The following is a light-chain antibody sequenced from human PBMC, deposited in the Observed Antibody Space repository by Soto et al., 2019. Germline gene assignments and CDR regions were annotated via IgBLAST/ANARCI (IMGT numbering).Light chain of an antibody. Sequence: EIVMTQSPATLSVSPGERATLSCRASQSVSSNLAWHQQKPGQAPSLLIYGASTRATGIPASFSGSGSGTEFTLTISSLQSEDFAVYYCQQYNNWPPEITFGGGTKVEIK. CDR3: QQYNNWPPEIT. V-gene: IGKV3-15*01. CDR2: GAS. CDR1: QSVSSN. J-gene: IGKJ4*01.